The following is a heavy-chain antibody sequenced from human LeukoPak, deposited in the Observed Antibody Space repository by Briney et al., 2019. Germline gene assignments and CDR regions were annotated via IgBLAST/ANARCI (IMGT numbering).Heavy chain of an antibody. CDR1: GGSISSGSYY. V-gene: IGHV4-61*02. J-gene: IGHJ5*02. CDR3: ARDLYSSSWYPTYYNWFDP. D-gene: IGHD6-13*01. CDR2: IYTSGST. Sequence: SETLSLTCTVSGGSISSGSYYWSWIRQPAGKGLEWIGRIYTSGSTNYNPSLKSRVTISVDTSKNQFSLKLSSVTAADTAVYYCARDLYSSSWYPTYYNWFDPWGQGTLVTVSS.